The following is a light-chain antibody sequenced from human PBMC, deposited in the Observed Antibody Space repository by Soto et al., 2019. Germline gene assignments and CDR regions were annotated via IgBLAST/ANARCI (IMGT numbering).Light chain of an antibody. V-gene: IGKV3-20*01. CDR2: GAS. CDR1: QSVASNN. Sequence: EIVLTQSPGTLSFSPGERATLSCRASQSVASNNLAWYHQKPGQAPRLLIYGASSRATGIPDRFSGSGSGTDLTLTISRLEPEDFAVYYCQQYGISPFTFGPGTKVDIK. J-gene: IGKJ3*01. CDR3: QQYGISPFT.